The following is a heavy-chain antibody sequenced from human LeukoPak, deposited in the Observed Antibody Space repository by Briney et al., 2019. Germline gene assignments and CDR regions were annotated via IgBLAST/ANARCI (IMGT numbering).Heavy chain of an antibody. J-gene: IGHJ4*02. Sequence: PGGSLRLSCAASGFTFSSYAMSWVRQAPGKGLEWVSAISGSGGSTYYAGSVKGRFTISRDNSKNTLYLQMNSLRAEDTAVYYCARGAYYDFWSGYYNFDYWGQGTLVTVSS. D-gene: IGHD3-3*01. CDR2: ISGSGGST. CDR1: GFTFSSYA. CDR3: ARGAYYDFWSGYYNFDY. V-gene: IGHV3-23*01.